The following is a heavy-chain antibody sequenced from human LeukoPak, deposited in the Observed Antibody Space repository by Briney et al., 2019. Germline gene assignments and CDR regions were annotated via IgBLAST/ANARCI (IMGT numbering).Heavy chain of an antibody. CDR1: GGSISSSNW. CDR2: IYHSGST. Sequence: PSETLSLTCAVSGGSISSSNWWSWVRQPPGKGLEWIGEIYHSGSTNYNPSLKGRVTISLDKSKNQFSLNLTSVTAADTAVYYCARASHWNQLHYFDYWGQGTLVTVSS. D-gene: IGHD1-1*01. V-gene: IGHV4-4*02. CDR3: ARASHWNQLHYFDY. J-gene: IGHJ4*02.